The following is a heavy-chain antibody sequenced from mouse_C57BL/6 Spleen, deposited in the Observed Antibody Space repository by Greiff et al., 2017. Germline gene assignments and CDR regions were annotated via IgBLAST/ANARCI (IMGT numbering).Heavy chain of an antibody. D-gene: IGHD4-1*01. Sequence: EVQVVESGGDLVKPGGSLKLSCAASGFTFSSYGMSWVRQTPDKRLEWVATISSGGSYTYYPDSVKGRFTISRDNAKNTLYLQMSSLKSEDTAMYYCARRCTGTDWYFDVWGTGTTVTVSS. CDR1: GFTFSSYG. J-gene: IGHJ1*03. V-gene: IGHV5-6*01. CDR3: ARRCTGTDWYFDV. CDR2: ISSGGSYT.